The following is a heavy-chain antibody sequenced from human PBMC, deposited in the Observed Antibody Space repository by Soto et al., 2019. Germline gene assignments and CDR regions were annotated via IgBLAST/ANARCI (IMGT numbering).Heavy chain of an antibody. V-gene: IGHV1-8*01. D-gene: IGHD5-12*01. CDR3: ATFSGYEPRYYYYYMDV. CDR2: MNPNSGNT. J-gene: IGHJ6*03. Sequence: ASVKVSCKASGYTFTSYDINWVRQATGQGLEWMGWMNPNSGNTGYAQKFQGRVTMTRNTSISTAYMELSSLRSEDTAVYYCATFSGYEPRYYYYYMDVWGKGTTVTVSS. CDR1: GYTFTSYD.